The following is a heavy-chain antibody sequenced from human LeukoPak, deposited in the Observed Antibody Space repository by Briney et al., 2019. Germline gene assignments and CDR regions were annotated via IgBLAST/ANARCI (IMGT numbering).Heavy chain of an antibody. CDR1: GFTFSSYG. J-gene: IGHJ4*02. Sequence: PGRSLRLSCAASGFTFSSYGMHWVRQAPGKGLEWVAVIWYDGSNKYYADSVKGRFTISRDNSKNTLYLQMNSLRAEDTAVYYCARDKSGSYYDSNWGQGTLVTVSS. CDR3: ARDKSGSYYDSN. V-gene: IGHV3-33*01. D-gene: IGHD3-22*01. CDR2: IWYDGSNK.